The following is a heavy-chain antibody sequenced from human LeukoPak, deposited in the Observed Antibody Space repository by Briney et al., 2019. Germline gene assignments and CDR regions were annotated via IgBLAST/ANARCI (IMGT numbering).Heavy chain of an antibody. J-gene: IGHJ4*02. V-gene: IGHV3-23*01. CDR1: GFTFSSYA. D-gene: IGHD6-6*01. Sequence: GGSLRLSCAASGFTFSSYAMSWVRQAPGKGLEWASAISGSGGSTYYADSVKGRFTISRDNSKNTLYLQMNSLRAEDTAVYYCAKVGYSSSRRPFDYWGQGTLVTVSS. CDR3: AKVGYSSSRRPFDY. CDR2: ISGSGGST.